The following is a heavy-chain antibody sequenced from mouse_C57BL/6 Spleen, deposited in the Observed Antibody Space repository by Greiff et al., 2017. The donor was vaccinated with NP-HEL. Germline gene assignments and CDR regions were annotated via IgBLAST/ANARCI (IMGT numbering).Heavy chain of an antibody. CDR1: GYTFTDYY. CDR3: ARPQQLRLLYAMDY. CDR2: INPNNGGT. Sequence: EVQLQQSGPELVKPGASVKISCKASGYTFTDYYMNWVKQSHGKSLEWIGDINPNNGGTSYNQKFKGKATLTVDKSSSTAYMELRSLTSEDSAVYYCARPQQLRLLYAMDYWGQGTSVTVSS. V-gene: IGHV1-26*01. D-gene: IGHD3-2*02. J-gene: IGHJ4*01.